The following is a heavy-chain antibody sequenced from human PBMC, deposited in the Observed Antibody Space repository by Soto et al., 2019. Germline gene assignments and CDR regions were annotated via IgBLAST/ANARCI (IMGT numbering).Heavy chain of an antibody. V-gene: IGHV4-59*01. CDR2: IYYSGST. CDR3: ARRVVIINDWFDP. CDR1: GGSISSYY. J-gene: IGHJ5*02. D-gene: IGHD3-3*01. Sequence: SETLSLTCTVSGGSISSYYWSWIRQPPGKGLEWIGYIYYSGSTNYNPSLKSRVTISVDTSKNQFSLKLSSVTAADTAVYYCARRVVIINDWFDPWGQGTLVTVSS.